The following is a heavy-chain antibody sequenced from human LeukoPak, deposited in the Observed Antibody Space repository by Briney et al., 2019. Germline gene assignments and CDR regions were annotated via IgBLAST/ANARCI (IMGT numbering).Heavy chain of an antibody. D-gene: IGHD6-13*01. CDR1: GGSISSYY. V-gene: IGHV4-4*07. J-gene: IGHJ6*03. CDR2: IYTSGST. Sequence: PSETLSLTCTVSGGSISSYYWSWIRQPAGKGLEWIGRIYTSGSTNYNPSLKSRVTMSVDTSKNQFSLKLSSVTAADTAVYYCARDQVQLVRYYYYYMDVWGKGTTVTISS. CDR3: ARDQVQLVRYYYYYMDV.